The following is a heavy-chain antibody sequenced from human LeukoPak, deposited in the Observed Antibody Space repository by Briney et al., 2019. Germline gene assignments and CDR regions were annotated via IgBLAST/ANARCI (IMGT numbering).Heavy chain of an antibody. Sequence: GASVKVSCKASGYXFTNCYIHWVRQAPGQGLEWMGMISPSGGSTSYPQKFQGRVTMTRDTSTSAVYMELSSLRSEDTAVYFCARDGVAGTYYFDYWGQGTLVTVSS. CDR3: ARDGVAGTYYFDY. D-gene: IGHD6-19*01. CDR2: ISPSGGST. V-gene: IGHV1-46*01. J-gene: IGHJ4*02. CDR1: GYXFTNCY.